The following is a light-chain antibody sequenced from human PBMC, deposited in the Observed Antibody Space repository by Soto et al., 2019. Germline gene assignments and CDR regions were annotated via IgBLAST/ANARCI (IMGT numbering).Light chain of an antibody. CDR1: SSNIGAGFD. J-gene: IGLJ1*01. CDR3: QSYDSSLSGGSV. CDR2: GNN. Sequence: QSVLTQSPSVSGAPGQRGSISCTGTSSNIGAGFDVHWYQQLPGTAPKLLIYGNNNRPSGVPDRFSGSKSGTSASLAITGLQAEDEADYYCQSYDSSLSGGSVFGTGTKLTVL. V-gene: IGLV1-40*01.